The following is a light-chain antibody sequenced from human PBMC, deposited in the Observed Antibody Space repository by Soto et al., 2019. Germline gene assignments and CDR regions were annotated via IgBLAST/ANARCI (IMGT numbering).Light chain of an antibody. Sequence: QSVLTQPPSVSGAPGQRVTISCTGSSSNIGAGYDVHWYQQLPGTAPKLLIYGNSNRPSGVPDRFSGSKSCTSASLAITGLRAEDDADYYCQSYDSSLSGWVFGGGTKLTVL. V-gene: IGLV1-40*01. J-gene: IGLJ3*02. CDR3: QSYDSSLSGWV. CDR1: SSNIGAGYD. CDR2: GNS.